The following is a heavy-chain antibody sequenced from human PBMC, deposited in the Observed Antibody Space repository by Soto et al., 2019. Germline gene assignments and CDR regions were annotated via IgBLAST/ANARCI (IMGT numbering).Heavy chain of an antibody. CDR3: AKGIAAADRTGIDY. V-gene: IGHV3-9*01. CDR2: ISWNSGSI. CDR1: GFTFDDYA. D-gene: IGHD6-13*01. Sequence: SLTLSCAASGFTFDDYAMHWVRQATGKGLEWVSGISWNSGSIGYADSVEGRFTISRDNAKNSLYLQMNSLRAEDTALYYCAKGIAAADRTGIDYWGQGTLVTVSS. J-gene: IGHJ4*02.